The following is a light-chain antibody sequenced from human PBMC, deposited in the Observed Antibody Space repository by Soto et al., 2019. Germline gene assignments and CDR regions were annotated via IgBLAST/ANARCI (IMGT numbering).Light chain of an antibody. CDR3: QQLNSYLLT. V-gene: IGKV1-9*01. CDR2: AAS. Sequence: DIQLPQSPSFLSASVGDRVTITCRASQDISDYLAWYQQRPGKAPKLLIYAASTLQSGVPSRFSGSGSGTAFTLTISSLQPEDFATYSCQQLNSYLLTFGGGTKVEIK. CDR1: QDISDY. J-gene: IGKJ4*01.